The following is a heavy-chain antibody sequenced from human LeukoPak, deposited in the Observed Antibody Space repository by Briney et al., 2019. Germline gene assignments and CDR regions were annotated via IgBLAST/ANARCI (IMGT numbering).Heavy chain of an antibody. CDR1: GFTFTSSA. D-gene: IGHD3-10*01. CDR3: AAVVIGGDYYGSGKRRFDP. J-gene: IGHJ5*02. V-gene: IGHV1-58*02. Sequence: SVKVSCKASGFTFTSSAMQWVRQPRGQRLEWIGWIVVGSGNTNYAQKFQERVTITRDMSTSTAYMELSSLRSEDTAVYYCAAVVIGGDYYGSGKRRFDPWGQGTLVTVSS. CDR2: IVVGSGNT.